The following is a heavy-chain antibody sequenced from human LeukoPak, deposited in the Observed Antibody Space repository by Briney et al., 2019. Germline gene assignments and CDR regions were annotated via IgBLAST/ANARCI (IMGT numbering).Heavy chain of an antibody. CDR3: ASVRLWYEAPDAFDI. V-gene: IGHV3-30-3*01. D-gene: IGHD5-18*01. J-gene: IGHJ3*02. CDR2: ISYDGSNK. CDR1: GFTFSSYA. Sequence: GRSLRLSCAASGFTFSSYAMHWVRQAPGKGLEWVAVISYDGSNKYYADSVKGRFTISRDNSKNTLYLQMNSLRAEDTAVYYCASVRLWYEAPDAFDIWGQGTMVTVSS.